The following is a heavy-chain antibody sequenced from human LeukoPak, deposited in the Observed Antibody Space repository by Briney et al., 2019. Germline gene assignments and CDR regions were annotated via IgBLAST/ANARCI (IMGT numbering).Heavy chain of an antibody. CDR2: IYYSGST. V-gene: IGHV4-59*01. J-gene: IGHJ4*02. CDR3: ARVPQWLPRD. Sequence: KPSETLSLTCTVSGGSISSYYWSWIRQPPGKGLGWIGYIYYSGSTNYNPSLKSRVTISVDTSKNQFSLKLSSVTAADTAVYYCARVPQWLPRDRGQGTLVTVSS. CDR1: GGSISSYY. D-gene: IGHD6-19*01.